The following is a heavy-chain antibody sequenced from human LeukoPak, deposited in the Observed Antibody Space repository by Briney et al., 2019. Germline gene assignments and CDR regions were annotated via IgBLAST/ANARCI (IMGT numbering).Heavy chain of an antibody. J-gene: IGHJ6*03. CDR1: GYTFTTYG. CDR2: ISTYKGTT. CDR3: ARYSSSWYHYMDV. Sequence: ASVKVSCKAIGYTFTTYGIAWVRQAPGQGLEWMGWISTYKGTTNSTQKFQGRVAMTTDTSTSTAYMELRRLRSDDTAVYYCARYSSSWYHYMDVWGKGTTVTVSS. D-gene: IGHD6-13*01. V-gene: IGHV1-18*04.